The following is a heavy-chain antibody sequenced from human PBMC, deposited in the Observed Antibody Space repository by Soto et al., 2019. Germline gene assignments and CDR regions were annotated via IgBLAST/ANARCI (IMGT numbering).Heavy chain of an antibody. CDR3: ASMGYHYGSGSYPLDY. J-gene: IGHJ4*02. D-gene: IGHD3-10*01. CDR1: GCSISSGGYS. V-gene: IGHV4-30-2*01. CDR2: IYHSGST. Sequence: SETLSLTCAVSGCSISSGGYSWSWIRQPPGKGLEWIGYIYHSGSTYYNPSLKSRVTISLDTSKNQFSLNLRSVTAADTAVYYCASMGYHYGSGSYPLDYWGQGTLVTVSS.